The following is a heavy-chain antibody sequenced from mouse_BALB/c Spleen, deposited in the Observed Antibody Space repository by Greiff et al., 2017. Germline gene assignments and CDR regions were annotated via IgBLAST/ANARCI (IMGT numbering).Heavy chain of an antibody. D-gene: IGHD2-12*01. V-gene: IGHV14-4*02. CDR1: GFNIKDYY. J-gene: IGHJ2*01. Sequence: VQLQQSGAELVRSGASVKLSCTASGFNIKDYYMHWVKQRPEQGLEWIGWMDPENGDTEYAPKFQGKATMTADTSYNTAYLQLSRLTSEDTAVYYCNAWTTKGDYWGQGTTLTVSS. CDR3: NAWTTKGDY. CDR2: MDPENGDT.